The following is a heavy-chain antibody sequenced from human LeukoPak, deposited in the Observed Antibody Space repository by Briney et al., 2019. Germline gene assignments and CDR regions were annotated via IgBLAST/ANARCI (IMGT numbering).Heavy chain of an antibody. J-gene: IGHJ4*02. D-gene: IGHD6-13*01. CDR3: AKRMGPSIAATDLDY. V-gene: IGHV3-30*18. CDR2: ISYDGSNK. Sequence: GGSLRLSCAASGFTFSSYGMNWVRQAPGKGLEWVAVISYDGSNKYYADSVKGRFTISRDNSKNTLYLQMNSLRAEDTAVYYCAKRMGPSIAATDLDYWGQGTLVTVSS. CDR1: GFTFSSYG.